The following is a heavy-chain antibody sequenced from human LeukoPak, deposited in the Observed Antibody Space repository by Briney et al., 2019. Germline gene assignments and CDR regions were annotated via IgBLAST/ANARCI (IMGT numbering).Heavy chain of an antibody. J-gene: IGHJ6*02. D-gene: IGHD3-3*01. CDR2: VFYTGST. CDR3: VREQRSYDFSSSFYVAHGMDV. CDR1: GGSIGTFY. Sequence: SEALSLTCTVSGGSIGTFYWSWIRRPPGKGLEWIGYVFYTGSTNYNPSLKSRVTISVDTSKNQVSLKLTSVTAADTAVYYCVREQRSYDFSSSFYVAHGMDVWGQGTTVIVSS. V-gene: IGHV4-59*01.